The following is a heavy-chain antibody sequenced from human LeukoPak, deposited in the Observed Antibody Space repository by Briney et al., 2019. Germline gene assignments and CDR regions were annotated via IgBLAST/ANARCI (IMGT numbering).Heavy chain of an antibody. CDR1: GFTFSSYA. Sequence: GGSLRLSCAASGFTFSSYAMSWVRQAPGKGLEWVSAISGSGGSTYYADSVKGRFTISRDNSKNTLYLQMNSLRAEDTAVYYCANNYYDSSGPPTPFDYWGQGTLVTVSS. V-gene: IGHV3-23*01. D-gene: IGHD3-22*01. CDR2: ISGSGGST. CDR3: ANNYYDSSGPPTPFDY. J-gene: IGHJ4*02.